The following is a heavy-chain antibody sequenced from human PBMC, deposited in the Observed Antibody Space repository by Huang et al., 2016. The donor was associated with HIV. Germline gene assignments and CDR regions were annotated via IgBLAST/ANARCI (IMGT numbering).Heavy chain of an antibody. V-gene: IGHV4-59*01. Sequence: QVQLQESGPGLVKPSETLSLTCTVSGGSISSYYWSWIRQPPGKGLECIWYIYYRGSTNYNPSLKSRVTIAVDTSKNQFSLKLRSVTAADTAVYYCARGPSPWLQEAFDIWGQGTMVTVSS. CDR1: GGSISSYY. D-gene: IGHD5-12*01. CDR3: ARGPSPWLQEAFDI. J-gene: IGHJ3*02. CDR2: IYYRGST.